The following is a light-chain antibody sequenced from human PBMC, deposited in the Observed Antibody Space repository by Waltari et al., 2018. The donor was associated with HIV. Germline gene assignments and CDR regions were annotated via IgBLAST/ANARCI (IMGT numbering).Light chain of an antibody. V-gene: IGLV2-14*01. J-gene: IGLJ2*01. CDR1: NSDVGAYNY. CDR3: CSYVGSSTLL. CDR2: EVT. Sequence: QSALTQPASVSGSPGQSITISCTGTNSDVGAYNYVSWYQQYPGKAPKLLIYEVTNRPSGLSTRFSGSKSGNTASLTISGLQAEDEADYYCCSYVGSSTLLFGGGTKLTVL.